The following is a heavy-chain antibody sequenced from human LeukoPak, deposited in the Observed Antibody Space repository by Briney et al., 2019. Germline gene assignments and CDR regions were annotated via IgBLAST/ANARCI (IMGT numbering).Heavy chain of an antibody. Sequence: PGGSLRLSGAASGFTFSSYAMSWVRQAPGKGLEWVSAISGSGGSTYYADSVKGRFTISRDNSKNTLYLQMNSLRAEDTAVYYCAKKSYVVVVPAALDYWGQGTLVTVSS. J-gene: IGHJ4*02. V-gene: IGHV3-23*01. CDR3: AKKSYVVVVPAALDY. D-gene: IGHD2-2*01. CDR2: ISGSGGST. CDR1: GFTFSSYA.